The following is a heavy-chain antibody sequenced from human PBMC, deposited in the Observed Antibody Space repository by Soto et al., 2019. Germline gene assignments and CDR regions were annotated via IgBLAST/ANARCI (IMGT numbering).Heavy chain of an antibody. Sequence: RLEWMGWINAGNGNTKYSQKFQGRVTITRDTSASTAYMELSSLRSEDTAVYYCARDPLFGDYVWESYRHNWFDPWGQGILVSVSS. J-gene: IGHJ5*02. CDR2: INAGNGNT. D-gene: IGHD3-16*02. CDR3: ARDPLFGDYVWESYRHNWFDP. V-gene: IGHV1-3*01.